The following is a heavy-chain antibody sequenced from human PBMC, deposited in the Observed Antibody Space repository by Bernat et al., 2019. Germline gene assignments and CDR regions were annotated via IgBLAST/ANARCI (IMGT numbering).Heavy chain of an antibody. CDR2: ISGSGST. V-gene: IGHV3-23*01. Sequence: EVQLLESGGGLVQPGGSLRLSCAASGFTFSSYAMSWVRQDPGKGLEWVSAISGSGSTYYADSVKGRFTISRDNSKNTLYLQMNSLRAEDTAVYYCASYYSSGLFDPWGQGTLVTVSS. CDR1: GFTFSSYA. D-gene: IGHD6-19*01. J-gene: IGHJ5*02. CDR3: ASYYSSGLFDP.